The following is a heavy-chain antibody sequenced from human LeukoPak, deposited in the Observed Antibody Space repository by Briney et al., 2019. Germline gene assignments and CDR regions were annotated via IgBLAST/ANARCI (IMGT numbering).Heavy chain of an antibody. Sequence: PGGPLRLSCAASGFTFSHYWMTWVRQAPGKGLEWVSYISSSSSYTNYADSVKGRFTISRDNAKNSLYLQMNSLRAEDTAVYYCARVGSSGWYGDYWGQGTLVTVSS. V-gene: IGHV3-11*06. CDR2: ISSSSSYT. J-gene: IGHJ4*02. D-gene: IGHD6-19*01. CDR3: ARVGSSGWYGDY. CDR1: GFTFSHYW.